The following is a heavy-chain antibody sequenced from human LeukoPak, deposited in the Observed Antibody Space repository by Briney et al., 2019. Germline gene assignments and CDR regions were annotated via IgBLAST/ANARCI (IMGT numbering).Heavy chain of an antibody. D-gene: IGHD2-8*01. CDR3: ARDRVWTVLY. CDR2: INQDGSEK. Sequence: PGGSLRLSCGASGFTFGTYWMSWLRQAPGKGLEWVANINQDGSEKYYVDSVKGRFTISRDNAKNSLYLHMNSLRAEDMATYYCARDRVWTVLYWGQGILVTVSS. J-gene: IGHJ4*02. V-gene: IGHV3-7*01. CDR1: GFTFGTYW.